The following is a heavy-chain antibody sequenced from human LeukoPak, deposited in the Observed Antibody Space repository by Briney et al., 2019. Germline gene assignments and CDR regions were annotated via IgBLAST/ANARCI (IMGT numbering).Heavy chain of an antibody. D-gene: IGHD6-19*01. J-gene: IGHJ5*02. Sequence: GGSLRLSCAASGFTFSSYSMNWVRQAPGKGLEWVSSVSSSSSYKHYADSVKGRFTISRDNAKNSLYLQMNSLRAEDTAVYYCVREAEYSSGWFGSNWFDPWGQGTLVTVSS. V-gene: IGHV3-21*01. CDR3: VREAEYSSGWFGSNWFDP. CDR1: GFTFSSYS. CDR2: VSSSSSYK.